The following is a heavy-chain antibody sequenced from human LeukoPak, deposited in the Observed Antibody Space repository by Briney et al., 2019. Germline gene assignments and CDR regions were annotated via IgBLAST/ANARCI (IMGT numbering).Heavy chain of an antibody. Sequence: SETLSLTCTVSGGSITSYYWSWIRQPPGKGLEWIGYIYYSGSTNYNPSLKSRVTISVDTSKNQFSLKLSSVTAADTAVYYCARDSARWQTYYMDVWGKGTTVTVSS. D-gene: IGHD4-23*01. J-gene: IGHJ6*03. CDR2: IYYSGST. CDR3: ARDSARWQTYYMDV. V-gene: IGHV4-59*01. CDR1: GGSITSYY.